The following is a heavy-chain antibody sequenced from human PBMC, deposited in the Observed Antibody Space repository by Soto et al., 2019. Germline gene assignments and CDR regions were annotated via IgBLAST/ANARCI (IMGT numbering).Heavy chain of an antibody. Sequence: NPAGSLRLSCSASGVTVGISAFDWFCQAPGKGLEWVGFIRSTPYGGKTEYAASVKGRFTISRDDSKNIAYLQMNSLKTEDTAVYFCARYSIPYFDWLSDSWGKGSLVTVSS. CDR1: GVTVGISA. J-gene: IGHJ4*02. V-gene: IGHV3-49*05. CDR3: ARYSIPYFDWLSDS. CDR2: IRSTPYGGKT. D-gene: IGHD3-9*01.